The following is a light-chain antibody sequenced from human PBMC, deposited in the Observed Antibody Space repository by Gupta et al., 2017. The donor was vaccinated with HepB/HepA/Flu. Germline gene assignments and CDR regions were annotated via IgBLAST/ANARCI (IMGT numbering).Light chain of an antibody. CDR3: QQYNSYWT. J-gene: IGKJ1*01. CDR1: QSISVW. CDR2: KAS. Sequence: SASVGDRVTITCRASQSISVWLAWYKQKPGKAPKLLIYKASVLESGVPSRFSGSGSGTEFTLTISSLQPDDFATYYCQQYNSYWTFGQGTKVEIK. V-gene: IGKV1-5*03.